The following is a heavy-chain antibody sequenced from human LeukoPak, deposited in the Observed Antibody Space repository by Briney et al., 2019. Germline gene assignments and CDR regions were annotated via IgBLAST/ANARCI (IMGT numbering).Heavy chain of an antibody. CDR3: ARTVVYYDSSGYDY. CDR2: IKEDGSVR. D-gene: IGHD3-22*01. Sequence: GGSLRLSCEGSAFIFSGHWMNWVRQTPGKGLEWVASIKEDGSVRQYVDSVKGRFSISRDNTKGSLFLQLNSLRDEDTAVYYCARTVVYYDSSGYDYWGQGTLVTVSS. CDR1: AFIFSGHW. J-gene: IGHJ4*02. V-gene: IGHV3-7*01.